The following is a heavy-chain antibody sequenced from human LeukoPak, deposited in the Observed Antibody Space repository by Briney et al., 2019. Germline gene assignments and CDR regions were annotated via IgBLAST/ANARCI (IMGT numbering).Heavy chain of an antibody. CDR3: AKYGNSGWVIDN. V-gene: IGHV4-59*08. J-gene: IGHJ4*02. CDR2: IYYTGGT. D-gene: IGHD6-19*01. Sequence: PSETLSLTCTVSGGSISSYYWTWIRQPPGKGLEYIGYIYYTGGTNYNSSLKSRVTISVDTSKNQFSLKLSSVTAADTAVYFCAKYGNSGWVIDNWGQGTLVTVSS. CDR1: GGSISSYY.